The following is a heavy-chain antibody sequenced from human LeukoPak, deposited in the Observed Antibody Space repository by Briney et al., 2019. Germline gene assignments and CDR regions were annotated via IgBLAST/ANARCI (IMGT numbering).Heavy chain of an antibody. Sequence: GESLKISCKASGFSFTNYCIGWVRQMPGKGLEWMGIICPGDSDTRYSPSFQGQVTISADKSISTAYLQWSSLKASDTAMYYCALRSGYDYDYWVQGTLVTVSS. CDR3: ALRSGYDYDY. CDR2: ICPGDSDT. D-gene: IGHD5-12*01. V-gene: IGHV5-51*01. J-gene: IGHJ4*02. CDR1: GFSFTNYC.